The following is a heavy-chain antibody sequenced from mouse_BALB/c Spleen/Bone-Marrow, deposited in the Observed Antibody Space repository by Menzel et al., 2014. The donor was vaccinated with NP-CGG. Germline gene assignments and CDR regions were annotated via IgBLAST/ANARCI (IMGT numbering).Heavy chain of an antibody. J-gene: IGHJ4*01. CDR2: ISSGSGTI. D-gene: IGHD1-1*01. CDR3: ARSGYGSPLHAMDY. Sequence: EVHLVESGGGLVRPGGSRKLSCAASGFTFSSFGMHWVRQAPEKGLEWVAYISSGSGTIYYADTVKGRFTISRDNPKNALFLQMTSLRSEDTTMYYCARSGYGSPLHAMDYWSQGTSVTIS. CDR1: GFTFSSFG. V-gene: IGHV5-17*02.